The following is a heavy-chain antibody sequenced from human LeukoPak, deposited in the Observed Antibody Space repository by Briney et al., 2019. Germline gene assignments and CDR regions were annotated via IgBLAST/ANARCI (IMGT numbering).Heavy chain of an antibody. V-gene: IGHV5-51*01. CDR3: ARHPSIAVAEFNFDY. Sequence: KPGESLKISCKGSGYSFTSYWVGWVRQMPGKGLEWMGIIYPDDSDTRYSPSFQGQVTISADKSISTAYLQWSSLKASDTAMYYCARHPSIAVAEFNFDYWGQGTLVTVSS. D-gene: IGHD6-19*01. J-gene: IGHJ4*02. CDR1: GYSFTSYW. CDR2: IYPDDSDT.